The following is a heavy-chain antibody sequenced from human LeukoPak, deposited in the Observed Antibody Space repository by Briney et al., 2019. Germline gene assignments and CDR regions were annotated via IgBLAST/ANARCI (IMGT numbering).Heavy chain of an antibody. D-gene: IGHD3-9*01. V-gene: IGHV4-4*07. Sequence: PSETLSLTCTVSGGSISSYYWSWIRQPAGKGLEWIGRIYTSGSTNYNPSLKSRVTISVDTSKNQFSLKLSSVTAADTAVYYCARQGYFDWLLHAFDIWGQGTMVTVSS. CDR1: GGSISSYY. CDR3: ARQGYFDWLLHAFDI. J-gene: IGHJ3*02. CDR2: IYTSGST.